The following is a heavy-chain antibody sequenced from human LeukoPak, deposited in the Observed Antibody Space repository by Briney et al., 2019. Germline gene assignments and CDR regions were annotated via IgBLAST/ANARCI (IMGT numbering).Heavy chain of an antibody. Sequence: ASVKVSCKASGGTFSSHAISWVRQAPGQGLEWMGGIIPIFGTANYAQKFQGRVTITADESTSTAYMELSSLRSEDTAVYYCARETYSSGWYGWFDPWGQGTLVTVSS. CDR3: ARETYSSGWYGWFDP. CDR1: GGTFSSHA. D-gene: IGHD6-19*01. CDR2: IIPIFGTA. J-gene: IGHJ5*02. V-gene: IGHV1-69*13.